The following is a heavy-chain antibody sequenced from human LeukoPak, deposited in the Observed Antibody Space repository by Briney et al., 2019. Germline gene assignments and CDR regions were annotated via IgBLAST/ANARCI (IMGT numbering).Heavy chain of an antibody. CDR3: ARDLGSKLGPPWYYYYGMDV. J-gene: IGHJ6*02. CDR2: ISYDGSNK. V-gene: IGHV3-30*03. D-gene: IGHD7-27*01. Sequence: GGSLRLSCAASGFVFSSFGIHWVRQAPGKGLEWVAVISYDGSNKYYADSVKGRFTISRDNSKNTLYLQMNSLRAEDTAVYYCARDLGSKLGPPWYYYYGMDVWGQGTTVTVSS. CDR1: GFVFSSFG.